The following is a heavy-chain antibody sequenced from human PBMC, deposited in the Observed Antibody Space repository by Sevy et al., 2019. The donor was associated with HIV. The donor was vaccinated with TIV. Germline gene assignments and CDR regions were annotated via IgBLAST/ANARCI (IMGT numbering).Heavy chain of an antibody. CDR1: GYTFTDYY. CDR2: INPHIGGT. D-gene: IGHD2-2*01. Sequence: ASVKVSCKASGYTFTDYYIHWVRQAPGQGLEWMGWINPHIGGTNFAQKFQGRVTMTRDTSISTAYLDLSRMGSDDTAIYYCARGDSLVVPPATVDYWGQGTLVTVSS. J-gene: IGHJ4*02. V-gene: IGHV1-2*02. CDR3: ARGDSLVVPPATVDY.